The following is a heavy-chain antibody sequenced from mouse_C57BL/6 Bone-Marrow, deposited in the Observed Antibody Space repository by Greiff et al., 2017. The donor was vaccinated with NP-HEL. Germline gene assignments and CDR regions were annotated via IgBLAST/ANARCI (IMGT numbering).Heavy chain of an antibody. CDR2: INYDGSST. D-gene: IGHD1-1*01. V-gene: IGHV5-16*01. Sequence: EVMLVESEGGLVQPGSSMKLSCTASGFTFSDYYMAWVRQVPEKGLEWVANINYDGSSTYYLDSLKSRFIISRDNAKNILYLQMSSLKSEDTATYYCARVSGGSSSWFAYWGQGTLVTVSA. CDR3: ARVSGGSSSWFAY. CDR1: GFTFSDYY. J-gene: IGHJ3*01.